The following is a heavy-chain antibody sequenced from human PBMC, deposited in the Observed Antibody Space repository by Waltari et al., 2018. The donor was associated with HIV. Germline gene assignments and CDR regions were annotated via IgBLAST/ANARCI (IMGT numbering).Heavy chain of an antibody. CDR3: VRETSGRDAFDI. Sequence: LVESGGDLVQSGTSLRLSCEASRFSFSDYDMCWVRQAQGKGLEWVAVITNDENNKKYVDAVKGRFNVSRDNVKNTLYLYMSRLRPEDTAVYYCVRETSGRDAFDIWGLGTQVIVSS. D-gene: IGHD2-15*01. CDR1: RFSFSDYD. J-gene: IGHJ3*02. V-gene: IGHV3-30*15. CDR2: ITNDENNK.